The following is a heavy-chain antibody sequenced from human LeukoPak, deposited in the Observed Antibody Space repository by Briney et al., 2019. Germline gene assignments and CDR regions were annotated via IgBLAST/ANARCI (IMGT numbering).Heavy chain of an antibody. J-gene: IGHJ4*02. D-gene: IGHD4-23*01. CDR1: GSISSYY. Sequence: SETLSLTCIVSGSISSYYWTWIRQPPGKGLEWIGHSYFTGNPNYNPSLKSRVAISVDPPKNQFSLKLTSVTAADTAVYYCAGLRSTVAWASFDYWGQGILVTVSS. CDR2: SYFTGNP. CDR3: AGLRSTVAWASFDY. V-gene: IGHV4-59*08.